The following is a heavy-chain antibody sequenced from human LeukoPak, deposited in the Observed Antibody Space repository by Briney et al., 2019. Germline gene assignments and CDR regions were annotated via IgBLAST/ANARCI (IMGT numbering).Heavy chain of an antibody. V-gene: IGHV2-5*01. Sequence: SGPTLVNPTQTLTLTCSLSGVSLSTSGVGVGWIRQPPGKALEWLALIYWNDDKRYSPSLKSRLTITKDTSKNQVVLTMTNMDPVDTATYYCAHRSQVLVGATALYYFDYWGQGTLVTVSS. J-gene: IGHJ4*02. D-gene: IGHD1-26*01. CDR1: GVSLSTSGVG. CDR3: AHRSQVLVGATALYYFDY. CDR2: IYWNDDK.